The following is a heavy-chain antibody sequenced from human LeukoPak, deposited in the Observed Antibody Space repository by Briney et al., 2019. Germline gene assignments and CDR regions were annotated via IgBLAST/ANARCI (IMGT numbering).Heavy chain of an antibody. CDR1: GFTFNNAW. CDR2: IKRKGDDGTI. D-gene: IGHD3/OR15-3a*01. CDR3: TAGTGRSDFDY. V-gene: IGHV3-15*01. J-gene: IGHJ4*02. Sequence: GGSLRLSCAASGFTFNNAWMSWVRQAPGKGLEWVGRIKRKGDDGTIDYAAPVKGRFTISRDDSKNTLYLHMNSLKSEGTAVYYCTAGTGRSDFDYWGQGTLVTVSS.